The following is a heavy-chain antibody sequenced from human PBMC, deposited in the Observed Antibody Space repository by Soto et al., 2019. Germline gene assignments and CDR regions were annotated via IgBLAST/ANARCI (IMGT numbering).Heavy chain of an antibody. J-gene: IGHJ4*02. CDR3: ARPDSSGYYVN. V-gene: IGHV4-39*07. CDR1: GESISSSSYF. D-gene: IGHD3-22*01. CDR2: IYYSGRT. Sequence: ETLCRTCVVSGESISSSSYFWGWVRQPPGKGSEWIGSIYYSGRTYYNPSFKSRVTISADKSITTAYLQWSSLKASDTAMYYCARPDSSGYYVNWGQGTLGSISS.